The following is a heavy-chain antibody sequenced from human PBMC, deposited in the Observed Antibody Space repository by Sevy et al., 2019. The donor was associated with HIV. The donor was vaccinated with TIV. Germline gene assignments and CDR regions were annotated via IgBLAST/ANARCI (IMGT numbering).Heavy chain of an antibody. D-gene: IGHD6-13*01. CDR2: INPSDAST. CDR1: GYTFTSYY. CDR3: ARDHTVIGCSWYGAFDI. V-gene: IGHV1-46*01. Sequence: ASVKVSCKASGYTFTSYYMHWVRQAPGQGLEWMGIINPSDASTSYALRFQGRVTMTRDTSTSTVYMELSSLRSEDTAVYYCARDHTVIGCSWYGAFDIWGQGTMVTVSS. J-gene: IGHJ3*02.